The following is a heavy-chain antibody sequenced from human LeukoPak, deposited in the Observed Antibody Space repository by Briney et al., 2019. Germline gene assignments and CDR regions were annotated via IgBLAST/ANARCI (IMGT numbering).Heavy chain of an antibody. CDR3: ARDVITSYYYGMDV. V-gene: IGHV3-33*01. CDR1: GFTFSSYG. D-gene: IGHD3-10*01. CDR2: IWYDGSNK. J-gene: IGHJ6*02. Sequence: SGGSLRLSCAASGFTFSSYGMHWVRQAPGKGLEWVAVIWYDGSNKYYADSVKGQFTISRDNSKNTLYLQMNSLRAEDTAVYYCARDVITSYYYGMDVWGQGTTVTVSS.